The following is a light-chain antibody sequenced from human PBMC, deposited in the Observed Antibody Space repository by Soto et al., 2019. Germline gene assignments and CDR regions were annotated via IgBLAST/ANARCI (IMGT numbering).Light chain of an antibody. CDR2: RNN. CDR3: AAWDDSLSAGV. V-gene: IGLV1-47*01. Sequence: QSVLTQPPSASGTPGQRVTISCSGSSSNIGSNYVYWYQQLPGTAPKLLIYRNNQRPSGVPDRFSGPKSGTSASLAISGLRSEDEADYYCAAWDDSLSAGVFGGGTKVTVL. J-gene: IGLJ3*02. CDR1: SSNIGSNY.